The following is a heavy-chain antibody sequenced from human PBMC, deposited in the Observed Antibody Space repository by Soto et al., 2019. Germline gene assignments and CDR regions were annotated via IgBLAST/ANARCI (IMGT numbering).Heavy chain of an antibody. CDR1: GFAFSRYS. CDR3: ARDLHYGLFDY. CDR2: ISSSSSTI. J-gene: IGHJ4*02. V-gene: IGHV3-48*01. D-gene: IGHD4-17*01. Sequence: EVQLVESGGGLVQPGGSLRLSCAASGFAFSRYSMNWVRQAPGKGLEWVSYISSSSSTIYYADSVKGRFTISRDNAKNSLYLQMNSLRAEDTAVYYCARDLHYGLFDYWGQGTLVTVSS.